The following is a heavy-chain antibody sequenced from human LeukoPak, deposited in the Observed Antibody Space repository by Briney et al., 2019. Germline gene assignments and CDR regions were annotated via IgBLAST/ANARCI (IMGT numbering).Heavy chain of an antibody. Sequence: GGSLRLSCVASGFTFSIFGMVGVRQARGKGREWGAVISYDGRVKQYAESVKGRFTISRDDSKNTLYVEMNSLRVEDTAVYYCARDPLRGYGDYFDYWGQGTLVTVSS. CDR3: ARDPLRGYGDYFDY. CDR1: GFTFSIFG. CDR2: ISYDGRVK. D-gene: IGHD5-12*01. V-gene: IGHV3-30*03. J-gene: IGHJ4*02.